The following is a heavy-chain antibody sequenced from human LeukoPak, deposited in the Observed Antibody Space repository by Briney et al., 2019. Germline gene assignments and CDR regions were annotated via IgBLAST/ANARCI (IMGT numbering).Heavy chain of an antibody. J-gene: IGHJ6*02. CDR3: ARDVKDTRITSHYYYYYDMDV. CDR2: ISGYNGNT. D-gene: IGHD3-16*01. Sequence: ASVTVSCKASGYTFISNGISWVRQAPGQGLEWMGWISGYNGNTNYAQKFQGRVTMTTDTSTSTAYMELRSLRSDDTAIYYCARDVKDTRITSHYYYYYDMDVWGQGTTVIVSS. V-gene: IGHV1-18*01. CDR1: GYTFISNG.